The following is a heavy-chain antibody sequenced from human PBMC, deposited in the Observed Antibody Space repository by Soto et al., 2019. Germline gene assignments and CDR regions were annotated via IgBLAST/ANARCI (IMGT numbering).Heavy chain of an antibody. D-gene: IGHD1-26*01. CDR1: GYTFTSYY. Sequence: GASVKVSCKASGYTFTSYYMHWVRQAPGQGLEWMGIINPSGGSTSYAQKFQGRVTMTRDTSTSTVYMELSSLRSDDTAVYYCARKGRVVGATRNYYYYGMDVWGQGTTVTVSS. CDR3: ARKGRVVGATRNYYYYGMDV. V-gene: IGHV1-46*01. J-gene: IGHJ6*02. CDR2: INPSGGST.